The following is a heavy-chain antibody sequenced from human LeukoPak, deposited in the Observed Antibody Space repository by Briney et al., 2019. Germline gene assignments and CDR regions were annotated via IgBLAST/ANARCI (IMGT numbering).Heavy chain of an antibody. V-gene: IGHV4-59*01. CDR2: IYYSGST. CDR1: GGSISSYY. Sequence: SETLSLTCTVSGGSISSYYWSWIRQPPGKGLEWIGYIYYSGSTNYNPSFKSRVTISVDTSKNQFSLKLSSVTAADTAVYYCARDRAIAVAGKGRGYNWFDPWGQGTLVTVSS. CDR3: ARDRAIAVAGKGRGYNWFDP. D-gene: IGHD6-19*01. J-gene: IGHJ5*02.